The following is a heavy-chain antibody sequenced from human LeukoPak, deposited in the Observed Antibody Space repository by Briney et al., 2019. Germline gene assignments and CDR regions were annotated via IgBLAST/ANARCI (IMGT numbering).Heavy chain of an antibody. V-gene: IGHV3-74*01. CDR3: ARDLRREDY. CDR1: GFTFSSYW. CDR2: VNGGGSGT. J-gene: IGHJ4*02. Sequence: GGSLRLSCAASGFTFSSYWMHWVRQAPGKGLVWVSRVNGGGSGTYYADSVKGRFTISRDNAKNTLYLQVNSLRAEDTAVYYCARDLRREDYWGQGTLVTVSS.